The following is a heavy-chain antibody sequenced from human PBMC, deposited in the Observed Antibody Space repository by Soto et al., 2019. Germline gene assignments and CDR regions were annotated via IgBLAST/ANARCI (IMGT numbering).Heavy chain of an antibody. CDR1: GYPFTGLY. J-gene: IGHJ6*02. D-gene: IGHD4-4*01. V-gene: IGHV1-2*02. Sequence: ASVKVSCKASGYPFTGLYIYWVRQAPGQGLERMGWINPSSGGTEFAEKFQGRVTVTRDTSIRTVFLELNRLTSDDTGVYFCARDFRTNSNGVDVWGQGTAVTVSS. CDR2: INPSSGGT. CDR3: ARDFRTNSNGVDV.